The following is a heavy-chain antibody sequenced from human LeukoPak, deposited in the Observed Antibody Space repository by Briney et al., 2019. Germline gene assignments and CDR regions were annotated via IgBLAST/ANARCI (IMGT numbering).Heavy chain of an antibody. D-gene: IGHD6-13*01. CDR3: ARCIPAARGNRFDP. CDR2: MYHSGSF. J-gene: IGHJ5*02. Sequence: PSETLSLTCTVSGGYVTSYYWSWIRQSPGKGLEWIGYMYHSGSFNYSPSLKSRVTISIDTSKNQFSLKLTSVTAADTAVYYCARCIPAARGNRFDPWGQGNLVTVSS. V-gene: IGHV4-59*08. CDR1: GGYVTSYY.